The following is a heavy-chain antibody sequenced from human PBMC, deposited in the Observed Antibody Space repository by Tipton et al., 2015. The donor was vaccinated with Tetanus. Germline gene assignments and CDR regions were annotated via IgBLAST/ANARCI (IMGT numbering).Heavy chain of an antibody. CDR2: IIPILGIA. CDR3: ARDLGYCSGGSCYSVPWFDP. CDR1: GGTFSSYA. Sequence: QSGPEVKKPGSSVKVSCKASGGTFSSYAISWVRQAPGQGLEWMGRIIPILGIANYAQKFQGRVTITADKSTSTAYMELSSLRSEDTAVYYCARDLGYCSGGSCYSVPWFDPWGQGTLVTVSS. D-gene: IGHD2-15*01. J-gene: IGHJ5*02. V-gene: IGHV1-69*04.